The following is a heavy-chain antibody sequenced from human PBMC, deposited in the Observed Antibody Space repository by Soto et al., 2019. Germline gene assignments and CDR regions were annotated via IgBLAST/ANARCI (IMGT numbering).Heavy chain of an antibody. Sequence: GGSLRLSCAASGFAFSTYAMSWVRQAPGKGLEWVLGISGSGSNAYYADPVKGRFIISRDNSKNTLYLQMNSLRAEDTAVYYCAKDRGREGYCSGGSCYTDYWGQGTLVTVSS. CDR1: GFAFSTYA. J-gene: IGHJ4*02. D-gene: IGHD2-15*01. CDR2: ISGSGSNA. V-gene: IGHV3-23*01. CDR3: AKDRGREGYCSGGSCYTDY.